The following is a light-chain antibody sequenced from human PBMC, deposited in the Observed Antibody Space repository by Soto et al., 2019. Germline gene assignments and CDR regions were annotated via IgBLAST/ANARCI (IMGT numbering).Light chain of an antibody. CDR1: QSVGSSY. Sequence: EIVLTQSTGTLSLSPGERATLSCRASQSVGSSYLAWYQQKPGQAPRLLIYGASSRATGIPDRFSGSGSGTDFTLTISRLEPEDFAVYYCQQYGSSPSFGGGTKVEIK. V-gene: IGKV3-20*01. J-gene: IGKJ4*01. CDR3: QQYGSSPS. CDR2: GAS.